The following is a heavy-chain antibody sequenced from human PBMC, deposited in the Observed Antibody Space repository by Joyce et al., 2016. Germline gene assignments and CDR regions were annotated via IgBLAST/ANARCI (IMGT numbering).Heavy chain of an antibody. CDR3: ARVAAVAGSGRH. V-gene: IGHV1-18*04. CDR1: GYTFTNYG. J-gene: IGHJ4*02. Sequence: QVQLVQSGGEVKKPGASVKVSCKSSGYTFTNYGISWVRQAPGQGLEWVGWISAYSGNTDDAPKFRGRVTMTTDTYTSTAYMELRSLKFDDTAVYYCARVAAVAGSGRHWGQGTLVTVSS. CDR2: ISAYSGNT. D-gene: IGHD6-19*01.